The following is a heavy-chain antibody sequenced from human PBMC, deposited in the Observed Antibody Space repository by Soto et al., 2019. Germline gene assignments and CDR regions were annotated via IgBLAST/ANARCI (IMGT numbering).Heavy chain of an antibody. Sequence: PGESLKISCKGSGYSFTSYWISWVRQMPGKGLEWMGRIDTSDSYTNYSPSFQGHVTISADKSISTAYLQWSSLKASDTAMYYCARDYDILTGFSDYYYGMDVWGQGTTGTVSS. V-gene: IGHV5-10-1*01. D-gene: IGHD3-9*01. CDR1: GYSFTSYW. J-gene: IGHJ6*02. CDR3: ARDYDILTGFSDYYYGMDV. CDR2: IDTSDSYT.